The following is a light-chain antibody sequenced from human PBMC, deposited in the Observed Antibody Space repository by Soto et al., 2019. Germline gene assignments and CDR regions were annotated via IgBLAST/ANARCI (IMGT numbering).Light chain of an antibody. CDR1: QSVSRSF. V-gene: IGKV3-20*01. Sequence: EIVLTQSPGTLSLSPGERATLSCRASQSVSRSFLAWYQHKPGQAPRLLIYGASSRATGIPDRFSGSGSGTDFTLTISRLEPEDFAVYYCQQYGSSPGTFGQGTKVDIK. J-gene: IGKJ1*01. CDR2: GAS. CDR3: QQYGSSPGT.